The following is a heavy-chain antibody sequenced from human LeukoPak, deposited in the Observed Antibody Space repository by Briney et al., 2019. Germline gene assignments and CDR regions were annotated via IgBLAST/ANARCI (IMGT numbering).Heavy chain of an antibody. CDR1: GLTFYSYA. V-gene: IGHV3-23*01. Sequence: GGSLRLSCAASGLTFYSYAMSWVRQAPGKGLEWVSGISGRGDNTYNADSVKGRFTISRDNSKNTLYLQMDSLRAEDTAVYYCAKAQGSLVWNVAFNIWGQGTMVTVSS. CDR3: AKAQGSLVWNVAFNI. J-gene: IGHJ3*02. CDR2: ISGRGDNT. D-gene: IGHD1-1*01.